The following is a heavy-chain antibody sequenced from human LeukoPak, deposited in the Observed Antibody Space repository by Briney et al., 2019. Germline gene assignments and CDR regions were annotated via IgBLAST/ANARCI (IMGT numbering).Heavy chain of an antibody. CDR3: AREVDGTGAFDI. D-gene: IGHD6-19*01. CDR2: THYRSKWYN. V-gene: IGHV6-1*01. CDR1: GDSVSSNSAS. Sequence: SQTLSLTCAISGDSVSSNSASWNWIRQSPSRGLEWLGRTHYRSKWYNGYAVSVKSRITINPDTSKNQFSLHLNSVTPEDTAVYYCAREVDGTGAFDIWGQGTMVTVSS. J-gene: IGHJ3*02.